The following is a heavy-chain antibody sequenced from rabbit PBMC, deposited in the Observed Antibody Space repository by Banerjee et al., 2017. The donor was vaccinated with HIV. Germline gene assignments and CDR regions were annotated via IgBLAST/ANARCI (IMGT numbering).Heavy chain of an antibody. CDR3: ARDLVGVIGWNFGW. CDR1: GFSFSNKAV. D-gene: IGHD1-1*01. CDR2: INAVTGKP. J-gene: IGHJ4*01. Sequence: QEQLVESGGGLVRPEGSLKLSCTASGFSFSNKAVMCWVRQAPGKGLQWIACINAVTGKPVYATWAKGRFTISRTSSTTVTLRMTSLTAADRAAYFCARDLVGVIGWNFGWWGQGTLVTVS. V-gene: IGHV1S45*01.